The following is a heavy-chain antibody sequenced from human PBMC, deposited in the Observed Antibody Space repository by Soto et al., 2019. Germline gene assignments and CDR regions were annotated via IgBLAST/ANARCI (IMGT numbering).Heavy chain of an antibody. CDR3: ARGIAAAGTRDNWFDP. Sequence: SVKVSCKASGGTFSSYAISWVRQAPGQGLEWTGGIIPIFGTANYAQKFQGRVTITADESTSTAYMELSSLRSEDTAVYYCARGIAAAGTRDNWFDPWGQGTLVTVSS. D-gene: IGHD6-13*01. V-gene: IGHV1-69*13. J-gene: IGHJ5*02. CDR1: GGTFSSYA. CDR2: IIPIFGTA.